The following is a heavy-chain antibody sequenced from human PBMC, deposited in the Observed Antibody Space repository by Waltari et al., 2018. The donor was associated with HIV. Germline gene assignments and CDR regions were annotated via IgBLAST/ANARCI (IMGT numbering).Heavy chain of an antibody. CDR1: GYTFTTYD. CDR2: INPNSGNT. CDR3: TMYIASYYNCFHP. J-gene: IGHJ5*02. Sequence: QVQLVKSGAEVKKPGASVKVSCKASGYTFTTYDINWVRQATGQGLEWMGWINPNSGNTGYAQKFHGRVTMTTDTSISTAYMELSTLISEDTSIYYCTMYIASYYNCFHPWGQGTLVTVSS. V-gene: IGHV1-8*01. D-gene: IGHD6-13*01.